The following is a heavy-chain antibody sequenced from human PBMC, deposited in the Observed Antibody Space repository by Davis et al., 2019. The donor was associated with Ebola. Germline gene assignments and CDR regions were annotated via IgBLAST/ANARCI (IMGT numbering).Heavy chain of an antibody. CDR3: ARIVGWGMDV. CDR2: ISYDGSNK. D-gene: IGHD1-26*01. V-gene: IGHV3-30*03. CDR1: GFTFSSYG. J-gene: IGHJ6*02. Sequence: PGGSLRLSCAASGFTFSSYGMHWVRQAPGKGLEWVAVISYDGSNKYYADSVKGRFTISRDNAKNSLYLQMNSLRAEDTAVYYCARIVGWGMDVWGQGTTVTVSS.